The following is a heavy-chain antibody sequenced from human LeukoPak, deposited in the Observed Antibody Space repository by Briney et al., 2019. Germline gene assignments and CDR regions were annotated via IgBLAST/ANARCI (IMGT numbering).Heavy chain of an antibody. CDR3: ARDQSGSGWYGSFDY. V-gene: IGHV1-46*01. CDR2: INPSGGST. Sequence: ASVKVSCKASGYTFTSYYMHWVRQAPGQGLEWMGIINPSGGSTSYAQKFQGRVTMTRDTSTSTVYMELSSLRSEDTAVYYCARDQSGSGWYGSFDYWGQGTLVTVSS. D-gene: IGHD6-19*01. J-gene: IGHJ4*02. CDR1: GYTFTSYY.